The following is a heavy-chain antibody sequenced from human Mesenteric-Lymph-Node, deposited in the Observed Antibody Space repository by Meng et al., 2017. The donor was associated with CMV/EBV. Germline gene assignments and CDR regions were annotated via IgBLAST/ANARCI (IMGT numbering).Heavy chain of an antibody. Sequence: GGSLRLSCAASGFTFSSYEMNWVRQAPGKGLEWVSYISSSGSTIYYADSVKGRFTISRDNAKNSLYPQMNSLRDEDTAVYYCAKGVYDSSGYYYPWGQGTLVTVSS. J-gene: IGHJ5*02. CDR3: AKGVYDSSGYYYP. CDR2: ISSSGSTI. V-gene: IGHV3-48*03. CDR1: GFTFSSYE. D-gene: IGHD3-22*01.